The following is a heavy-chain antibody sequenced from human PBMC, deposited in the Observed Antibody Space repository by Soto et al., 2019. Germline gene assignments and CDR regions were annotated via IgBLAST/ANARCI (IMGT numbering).Heavy chain of an antibody. CDR2: IYHSGST. J-gene: IGHJ4*02. CDR3: ARGMTTVTTFDY. Sequence: PSETLSLTCAVSGGSISSGGYSCNWIRQPPGKGLEWIGYIYHSGSTYYNPSLKSRVTISVDRSKNQFSLKPSSVTAADTAVYYCARGMTTVTTFDYWGQGTLVTVSS. D-gene: IGHD4-17*01. CDR1: GGSISSGGYS. V-gene: IGHV4-30-2*01.